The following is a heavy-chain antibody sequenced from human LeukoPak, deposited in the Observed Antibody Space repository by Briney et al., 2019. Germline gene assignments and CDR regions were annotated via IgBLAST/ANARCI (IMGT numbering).Heavy chain of an antibody. CDR3: ARGPRTGYTIFGVVITSGDNWFDP. CDR2: INHSGST. Sequence: SETLSLTCAVYGVSFSGYYWSWIRQPPGKGLEWIGEINHSGSTNYNPSLKSRVTISVDTSKNQFSLKLSSVTAADTAVYYCARGPRTGYTIFGVVITSGDNWFDPWGQGTLVTVSS. D-gene: IGHD3-3*01. J-gene: IGHJ5*02. CDR1: GVSFSGYY. V-gene: IGHV4-34*01.